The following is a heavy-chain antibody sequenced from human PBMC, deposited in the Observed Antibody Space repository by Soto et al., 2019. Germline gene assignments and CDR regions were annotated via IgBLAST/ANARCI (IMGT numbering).Heavy chain of an antibody. D-gene: IGHD6-19*01. CDR1: GFTFSSYS. V-gene: IGHV3-48*02. CDR3: ARVGRAVYGMDV. CDR2: ITIDSSTI. Sequence: EVQLVESGGGLVQPGGSLRLSCAASGFTFSSYSINWVRQAPGKGLEWFSYITIDSSTISYADSVKGRFTVSRDNAKNSPYPQMNSLRDEDTAVYYCARVGRAVYGMDVWGQGTSVTVSS. J-gene: IGHJ6*02.